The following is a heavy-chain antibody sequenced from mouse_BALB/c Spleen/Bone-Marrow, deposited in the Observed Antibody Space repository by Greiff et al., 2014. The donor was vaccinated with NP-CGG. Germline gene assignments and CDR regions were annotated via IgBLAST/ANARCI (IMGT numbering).Heavy chain of an antibody. CDR3: ARHYGYVDAMDY. CDR2: ITGGGTT. D-gene: IGHD1-2*01. Sequence: EVKLVESGGGLVKPGESLKFSCAASGITVSSYTMSWVRQTPEKRLEWVASITGGGTTYYPDSVKSRFTISRDNARNILYLQVSSLRSEDTAIYYCARHYGYVDAMDYWGQGTSVTVSS. CDR1: GITVSSYT. J-gene: IGHJ4*01. V-gene: IGHV5-6-5*01.